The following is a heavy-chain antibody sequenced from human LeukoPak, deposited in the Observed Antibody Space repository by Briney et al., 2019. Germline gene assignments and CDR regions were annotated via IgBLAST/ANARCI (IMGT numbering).Heavy chain of an antibody. Sequence: GGSLRLSCAASGFTFSTSAMHWVRQAPGKGLEYVSAISSNGGSTFYANSVKGRFTISRDNSKNTLYLQMGSLRAEDMAVYYCAREGAAASVDYWGQGTLVTVSS. J-gene: IGHJ4*02. CDR1: GFTFSTSA. V-gene: IGHV3-64*01. CDR3: AREGAAASVDY. CDR2: ISSNGGST. D-gene: IGHD6-13*01.